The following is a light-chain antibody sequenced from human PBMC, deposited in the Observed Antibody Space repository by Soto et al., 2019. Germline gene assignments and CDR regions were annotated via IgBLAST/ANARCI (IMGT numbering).Light chain of an antibody. CDR1: HTIGSW. Sequence: DIQMTQSPSTLSASVGDRVTVTCRASHTIGSWLAWYQQKPGRAPKLLIFDASSLESGVPSRFSGNGSGTEFTLTISGLQPDDFASYYCQQYNSYSGMFGQGTTGDI. V-gene: IGKV1-5*01. J-gene: IGKJ1*01. CDR2: DAS. CDR3: QQYNSYSGM.